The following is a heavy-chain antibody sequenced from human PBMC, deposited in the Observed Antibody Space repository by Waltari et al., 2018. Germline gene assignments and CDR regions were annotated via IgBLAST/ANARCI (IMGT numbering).Heavy chain of an antibody. CDR2: INHSGST. J-gene: IGHJ4*02. D-gene: IGHD6-13*01. Sequence: QVQLQQWGAGLLKPSETLSLTCAVYGGSFSGYYWSWIRQPPGKGLEWIGEINHSGSTNYHPSLKSRVTISVDTSKNQFSLKLSSVTAADTAVYYCARGRKYSSSWLAYWGQGTLVTVSS. CDR1: GGSFSGYY. CDR3: ARGRKYSSSWLAY. V-gene: IGHV4-34*01.